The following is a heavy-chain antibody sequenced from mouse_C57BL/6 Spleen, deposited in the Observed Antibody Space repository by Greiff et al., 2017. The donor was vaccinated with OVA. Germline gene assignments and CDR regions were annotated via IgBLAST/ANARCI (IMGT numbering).Heavy chain of an antibody. V-gene: IGHV1-64*01. J-gene: IGHJ4*01. D-gene: IGHD2-2*01. CDR2: IHPNSGST. CDR1: GYTFTSYW. CDR3: AREVTTGGNAMDY. Sequence: QVQLQQPGAELVKPGASVKLSCKASGYTFTSYWMHWVKQRPGQGLEWIGMIHPNSGSTNYNEKFKSKATLTVDKSSSTAYMQLSSLTSEDSAVYYCAREVTTGGNAMDYWGQGTSVTVSS.